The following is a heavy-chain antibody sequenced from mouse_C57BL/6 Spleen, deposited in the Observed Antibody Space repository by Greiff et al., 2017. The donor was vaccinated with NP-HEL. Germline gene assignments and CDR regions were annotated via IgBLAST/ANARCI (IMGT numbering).Heavy chain of an antibody. CDR2: IDPSDSYT. V-gene: IGHV1-69*01. CDR3: ARGGTTVVAPVDY. J-gene: IGHJ2*01. D-gene: IGHD1-1*01. CDR1: GYTFTSYW. Sequence: VQLQQPGAELVMPGASVKLSCKASGYTFTSYWMHWVKQRPGQGLEWIGEIDPSDSYTNYNQKFKGKSTLTVDKSSSTAYMQLSSLTSEDSAVYYCARGGTTVVAPVDYWGQGTTLTVSS.